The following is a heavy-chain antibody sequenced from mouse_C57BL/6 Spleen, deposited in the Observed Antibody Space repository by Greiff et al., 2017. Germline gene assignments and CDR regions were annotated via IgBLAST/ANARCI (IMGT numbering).Heavy chain of an antibody. J-gene: IGHJ4*01. Sequence: QVHVKQPGAELVRPGTSVKLSCKASGYTFTSYWMHWVKQRPGQGLEWIGVIDPSDSYTNYNQKFKGKATLTVDTSSSTAYMQLSSLTSEDSAVYYCASITTVASDAMDYWGQGTSVTVSS. CDR2: IDPSDSYT. CDR1: GYTFTSYW. D-gene: IGHD1-1*01. V-gene: IGHV1-59*01. CDR3: ASITTVASDAMDY.